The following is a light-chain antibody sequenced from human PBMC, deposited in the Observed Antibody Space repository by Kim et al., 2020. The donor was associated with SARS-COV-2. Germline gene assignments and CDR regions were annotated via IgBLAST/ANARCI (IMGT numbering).Light chain of an antibody. V-gene: IGLV1-40*01. CDR1: SSNIGAGYD. J-gene: IGLJ2*01. Sequence: GQRVTISCTGSSSNIGAGYDVHWYQQLPGTAPKLLIYGNSSRPSGVPDRFSGSKSGTSASLAITGLQAEDEADYYCQSYDSSLSVVFGGGTQLTVL. CDR3: QSYDSSLSVV. CDR2: GNS.